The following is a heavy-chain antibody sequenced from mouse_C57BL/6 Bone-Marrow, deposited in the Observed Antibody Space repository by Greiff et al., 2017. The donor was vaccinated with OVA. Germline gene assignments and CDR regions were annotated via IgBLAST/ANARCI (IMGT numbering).Heavy chain of an antibody. CDR2: ISDGGSYT. D-gene: IGHD2-2*01. J-gene: IGHJ1*03. Sequence: EVKLMESGGGLVKPGGSLKLSCAASGFTFSSYAMSWVRQTPEKRLEWVATISDGGSYTYYPDNVKGRFTISRDNAKNNLYLQMSHLTSEDTEGATMVTTDWYFDVWGTGTTVTVAS. V-gene: IGHV5-4*03. CDR1: GFTFSSYA. CDR3: VTTDWYFDV.